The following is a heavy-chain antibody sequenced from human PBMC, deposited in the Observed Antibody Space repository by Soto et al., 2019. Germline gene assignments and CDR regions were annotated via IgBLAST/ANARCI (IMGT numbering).Heavy chain of an antibody. CDR1: GYTFTSYG. CDR3: AREGPPVLD. CDR2: ISAYNGNT. Sequence: QVQLVQSGAEVKKPGASVKVSCKASGYTFTSYGISWVRQAPGQGLEWMGWISAYNGNTNYAQKPQRSFTXXPDTSTSTAYMELRSLRSDDTAVYYCAREGPPVLDWGQGTLVAVSS. J-gene: IGHJ4*02. V-gene: IGHV1-18*01.